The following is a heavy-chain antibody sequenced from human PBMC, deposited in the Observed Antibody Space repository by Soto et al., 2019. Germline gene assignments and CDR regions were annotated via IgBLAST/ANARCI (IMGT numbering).Heavy chain of an antibody. Sequence: QVQVVQSGAEVKKPGSSVKISCKASGRIFSSFPTSWVRQVPGQGLEWMGGVISASGSVTYAPKFQGRVTMTAVNSAGICYMELTSLTSEDTAIYYCARVGSRDAYNYVLDQWGPGTMVTVSS. CDR2: VISASGSV. J-gene: IGHJ1*01. CDR1: GRIFSSFP. CDR3: ARVGSRDAYNYVLDQ. D-gene: IGHD5-18*01. V-gene: IGHV1-69*06.